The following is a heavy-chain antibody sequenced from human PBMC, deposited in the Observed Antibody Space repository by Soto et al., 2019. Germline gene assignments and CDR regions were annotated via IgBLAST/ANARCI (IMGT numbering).Heavy chain of an antibody. CDR2: ITPLLRTT. CDR1: GDTFSSYP. Sequence: QVQLVQSGAEVRKPGSSVRVSCKTSGDTFSSYPITWVRQAPGQGLEWIGGITPLLRTTNYAQSFQGRVIVTADASTSTAYMELSSLRSEDTAVYYCASTRRYCGSTSCSFEYWGQGTLVNVSS. V-gene: IGHV1-69*01. D-gene: IGHD2-2*01. J-gene: IGHJ4*02. CDR3: ASTRRYCGSTSCSFEY.